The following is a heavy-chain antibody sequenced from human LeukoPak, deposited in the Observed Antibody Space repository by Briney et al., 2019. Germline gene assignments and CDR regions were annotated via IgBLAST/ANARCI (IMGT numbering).Heavy chain of an antibody. CDR3: ARAGQYHYNSAGYFPDY. CDR1: GDSISSGDSY. Sequence: PSETLSLTCTVSGDSISSGDSYWSWIRQPPGKGLEWIGSIYYSGSTYYNPSLKSRVTVSVDPSKNEFSLKLSSVTGADTAVYYCARAGQYHYNSAGYFPDYWGQGTLVTVSS. J-gene: IGHJ4*02. D-gene: IGHD3-22*01. V-gene: IGHV4-30-4*01. CDR2: IYYSGST.